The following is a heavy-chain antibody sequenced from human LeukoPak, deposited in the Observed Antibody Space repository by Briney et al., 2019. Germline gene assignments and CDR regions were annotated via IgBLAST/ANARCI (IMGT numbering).Heavy chain of an antibody. CDR3: ARGRVFPGVAPRQVWFDP. J-gene: IGHJ5*02. CDR1: GYTCSSDD. Sequence: ASVKVSCKASGYTCSSDDINWVRQAPGQGLEWMGWMNPKSGNTGYAQKFLGRVTMTRNTSISTAYMELSRLRSEDTAVYYCARGRVFPGVAPRQVWFDPWGQGTPVTASS. CDR2: MNPKSGNT. V-gene: IGHV1-8*02. D-gene: IGHD3-10*01.